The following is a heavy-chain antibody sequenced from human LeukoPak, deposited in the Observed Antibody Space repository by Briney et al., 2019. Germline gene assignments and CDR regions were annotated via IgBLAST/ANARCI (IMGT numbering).Heavy chain of an antibody. D-gene: IGHD4-17*01. J-gene: IGHJ4*02. Sequence: ASVKVSCKASGYTFSNYGITWVRQAPGQGVEWMGFISADNGNTNYAQKFQGRVTMTTDTSTSTAYMELRSLRADDTAVYYCARCGATVTMFFDYWGQGTLVTVSS. CDR1: GYTFSNYG. V-gene: IGHV1-18*01. CDR3: ARCGATVTMFFDY. CDR2: ISADNGNT.